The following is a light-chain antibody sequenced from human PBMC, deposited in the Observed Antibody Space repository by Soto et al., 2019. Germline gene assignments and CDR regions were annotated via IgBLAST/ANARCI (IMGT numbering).Light chain of an antibody. Sequence: IQITQSPSSLSASVGDRVASTCRASQGIGNALGGYQQKPGKPPKVLIYGASNLQSGVPPRFSGSGSGTDFTLAISSLQPEDSATYYCLQDINYPWTFGQGTKVDIK. J-gene: IGKJ1*01. V-gene: IGKV1-6*02. CDR1: QGIGNA. CDR2: GAS. CDR3: LQDINYPWT.